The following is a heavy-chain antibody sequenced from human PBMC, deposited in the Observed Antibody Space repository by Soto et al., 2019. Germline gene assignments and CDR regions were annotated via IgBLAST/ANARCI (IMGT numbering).Heavy chain of an antibody. CDR1: GYTLTELS. Sequence: ASVKVSCKVSGYTLTELSMHWVRQAPGKGLEWMGGFDPEDGETIYAQKFQGRVTMTEDTSTDTAYMELSSLRSEDTAVYYCATATYCSSTSCYRRRHNWFDPWGQGTLVTVSS. D-gene: IGHD2-2*01. CDR3: ATATYCSSTSCYRRRHNWFDP. J-gene: IGHJ5*02. V-gene: IGHV1-24*01. CDR2: FDPEDGET.